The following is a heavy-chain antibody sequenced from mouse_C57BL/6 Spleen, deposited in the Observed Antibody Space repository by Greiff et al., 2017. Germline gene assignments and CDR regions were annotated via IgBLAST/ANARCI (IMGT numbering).Heavy chain of an antibody. J-gene: IGHJ3*01. V-gene: IGHV1-81*01. CDR2: IYPRSGNT. Sequence: VQLQQSGAELARPGASVKLSCKASGYTFTSYGISWVKQRTGQGLEWIGEIYPRSGNTYYNEKFKGKATLTADKSSSTTDMVLRSLPSEDSAVYFCARSNYGSSPPFAYWGQGTLVTVSA. D-gene: IGHD1-1*01. CDR1: GYTFTSYG. CDR3: ARSNYGSSPPFAY.